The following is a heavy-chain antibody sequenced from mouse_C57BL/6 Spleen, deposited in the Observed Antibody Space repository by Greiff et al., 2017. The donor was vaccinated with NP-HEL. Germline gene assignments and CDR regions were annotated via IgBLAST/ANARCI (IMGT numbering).Heavy chain of an antibody. J-gene: IGHJ3*01. CDR2: ISSGGSYT. CDR3: ASLYDGYYPFAY. CDR1: GFTFSSYG. V-gene: IGHV5-6*01. Sequence: EVHLVESGGDLVKPGGSLKLSCAASGFTFSSYGMSWVRQTPDKRLEWVATISSGGSYTYYPDSVKGRFTISRDNAKNTLYLQMSSLKSEDTAMYYCASLYDGYYPFAYWGQGTLVTVSA. D-gene: IGHD2-3*01.